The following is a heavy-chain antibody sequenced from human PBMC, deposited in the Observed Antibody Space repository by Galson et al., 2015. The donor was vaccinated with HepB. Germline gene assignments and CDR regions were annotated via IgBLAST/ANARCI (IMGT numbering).Heavy chain of an antibody. CDR2: ISSSSSYT. CDR3: ARGRIVVVPAAIRGNAFDI. J-gene: IGHJ3*02. V-gene: IGHV3-11*06. CDR1: GFTFSDYY. D-gene: IGHD2-2*02. Sequence: SLRLSCAASGFTFSDYYMSWIRQAPGKGLEWVSYISSSSSYTNYADSVKGRFTISRDNAKNSLYLQMNSLRAEDTAVYYCARGRIVVVPAAIRGNAFDIWGQGTMVTVSS.